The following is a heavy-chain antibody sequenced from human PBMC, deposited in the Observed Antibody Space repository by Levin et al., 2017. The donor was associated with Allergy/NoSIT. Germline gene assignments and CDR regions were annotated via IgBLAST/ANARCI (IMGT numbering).Heavy chain of an antibody. D-gene: IGHD3-16*01. V-gene: IGHV4-31*03. J-gene: IGHJ1*01. CDR3: ARRARNGYVFQH. CDR1: GDSISNGGYY. CDR2: SYYTGNT. Sequence: SETLSLTCTLSGDSISNGGYYWSWIRQYPGRGLEWIGYSYYTGNTYYNPSLESRVTISVDTSKNQFSLNLRSATAADTAVYCCARRARNGYVFQHWGQGTPVTVSS.